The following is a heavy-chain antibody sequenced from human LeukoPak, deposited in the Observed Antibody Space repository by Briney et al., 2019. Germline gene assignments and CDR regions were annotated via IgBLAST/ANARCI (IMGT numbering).Heavy chain of an antibody. Sequence: GGSPRLSCAASGFTLSNYGIHWVRQAPGKGLEWVAVISYDGTRPYYTDSVKGHFTISRDNSKNTVYLQMSTLRADDTAVYYCAKGAVTTLKNWYLDLWGRGTLVTVSS. CDR2: ISYDGTRP. V-gene: IGHV3-30*18. CDR1: GFTLSNYG. CDR3: AKGAVTTLKNWYLDL. D-gene: IGHD4-17*01. J-gene: IGHJ2*01.